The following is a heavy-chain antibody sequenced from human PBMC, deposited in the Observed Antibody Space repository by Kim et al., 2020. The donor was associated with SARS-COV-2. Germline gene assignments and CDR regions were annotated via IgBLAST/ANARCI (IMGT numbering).Heavy chain of an antibody. J-gene: IGHJ3*01. V-gene: IGHV3-21*01. CDR1: GFTFRSHT. CDR3: EKDGRDYGDDDSIDAFDV. CDR2: ITSSSNNI. D-gene: IGHD4-17*01. Sequence: GGSLRLSCATSGFTFRSHTMNWVRQAPGKGLEWVASITSSSNNIYDADSLQGRFSISRDNTRNTLYLQMNSLRVEDTAVYFCEKDGRDYGDDDSIDAFDVWGQGTMVIVSS.